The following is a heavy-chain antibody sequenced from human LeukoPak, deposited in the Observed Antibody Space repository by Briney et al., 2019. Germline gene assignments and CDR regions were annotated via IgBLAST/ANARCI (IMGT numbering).Heavy chain of an antibody. Sequence: PGGSLRLSCAASGFTVSNNYMTWVRQAPGKGLEWVGRIRSRSAGGTTDYGAPVKGRFTISGDDSKNTLYLQMNSLKTEDTAVYYCSTGGGTHDYWGQGTLVTVSS. J-gene: IGHJ4*02. CDR3: STGGGTHDY. D-gene: IGHD2-15*01. CDR1: GFTVSNNY. V-gene: IGHV3-15*01. CDR2: IRSRSAGGTT.